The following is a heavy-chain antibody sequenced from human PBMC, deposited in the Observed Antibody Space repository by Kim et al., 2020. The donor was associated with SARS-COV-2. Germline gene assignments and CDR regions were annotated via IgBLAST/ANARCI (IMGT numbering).Heavy chain of an antibody. CDR2: ISAYNGNT. V-gene: IGHV1-18*01. CDR3: ARLWWYNWNSPLGY. Sequence: ASVKVSCKASGYTFTSYGISWVRQAPGQGLEWMGWISAYNGNTNYAQKLQGRVTMTTDTSTSTAYMELRSLRSDDTAVYYCARLWWYNWNSPLGYWGQGTLVTVSS. J-gene: IGHJ4*02. D-gene: IGHD1-7*01. CDR1: GYTFTSYG.